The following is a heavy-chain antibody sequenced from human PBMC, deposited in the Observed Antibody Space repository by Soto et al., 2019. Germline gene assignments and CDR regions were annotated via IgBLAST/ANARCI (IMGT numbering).Heavy chain of an antibody. CDR2: INAGNGNT. Sequence: ASVKVSCKASGYTFTSYSMHWVRQAPGQRLEWMGWINAGNGNTKYSQKFQGRVTITRDTSASTAYMELSSLRSEDTAVYYCARVGGCSSTSCPYYYYYYGMDVWGQGTTVTVSS. J-gene: IGHJ6*02. CDR1: GYTFTSYS. CDR3: ARVGGCSSTSCPYYYYYYGMDV. V-gene: IGHV1-3*01. D-gene: IGHD2-2*01.